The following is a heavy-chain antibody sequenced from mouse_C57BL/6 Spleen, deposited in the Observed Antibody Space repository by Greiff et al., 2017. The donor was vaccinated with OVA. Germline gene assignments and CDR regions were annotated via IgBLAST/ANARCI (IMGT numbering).Heavy chain of an antibody. CDR2: IDPENGDT. CDR3: TDSSSSFAY. D-gene: IGHD1-1*01. CDR1: GFNIKDDY. V-gene: IGHV14-4*01. J-gene: IGHJ3*01. Sequence: VQLKESGAELVRPGASVKLSCTASGFNIKDDYMHWVKQRPEQGLEWIGWIDPENGDTEYASKFQGKATITADTSSNTAYLQLSSLTSEDTAVYYCTDSSSSFAYWGQGTLVTVSA.